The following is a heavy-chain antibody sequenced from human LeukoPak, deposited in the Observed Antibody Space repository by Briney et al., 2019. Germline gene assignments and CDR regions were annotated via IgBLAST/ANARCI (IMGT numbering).Heavy chain of an antibody. V-gene: IGHV3-30-3*01. Sequence: GGSLRLSCAASGFTFSSYTMHWVRQAPGKGLEWVAVISYDGSNKYCADSVKGRFTISRDNSKNTLYLQMNSLRTEDTAVYYCARDAGRWLQLGYFDYWGQGTLVTVSS. CDR2: ISYDGSNK. D-gene: IGHD5-24*01. CDR1: GFTFSSYT. CDR3: ARDAGRWLQLGYFDY. J-gene: IGHJ4*02.